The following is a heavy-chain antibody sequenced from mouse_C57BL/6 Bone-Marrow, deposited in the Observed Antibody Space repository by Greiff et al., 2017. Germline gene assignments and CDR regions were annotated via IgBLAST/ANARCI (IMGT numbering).Heavy chain of an antibody. CDR3: AVDLLDY. CDR1: GFTFSDYG. J-gene: IGHJ2*01. Sequence: DVMLVEPGGGLVMPGGSLKLSCAASGFTFSDYGMHWVRQAPEKGLEWVAYISRDSSTIDYADTVKGRFTISRDNAKNTLFLQMTRLRSEDTAMYYCAVDLLDYWGQGTTLTVSA. CDR2: ISRDSSTI. V-gene: IGHV5-17*01. D-gene: IGHD2-1*01.